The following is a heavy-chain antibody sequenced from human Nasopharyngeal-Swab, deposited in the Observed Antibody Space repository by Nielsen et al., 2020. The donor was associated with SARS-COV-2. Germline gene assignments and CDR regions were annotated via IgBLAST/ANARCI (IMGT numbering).Heavy chain of an antibody. CDR1: GFTFSSYW. CDR3: AREGENDSSGYFSDAFDI. D-gene: IGHD3-22*01. Sequence: ETLSLTCAASGFTFSSYWMSWVRQAPGKGLEWVANIKQDGSEKYYVDSVKGRFTISRDNAKNSLYLQMNSLRAEDTAVYYCAREGENDSSGYFSDAFDIWGQGTMVTVSS. J-gene: IGHJ3*02. V-gene: IGHV3-7*01. CDR2: IKQDGSEK.